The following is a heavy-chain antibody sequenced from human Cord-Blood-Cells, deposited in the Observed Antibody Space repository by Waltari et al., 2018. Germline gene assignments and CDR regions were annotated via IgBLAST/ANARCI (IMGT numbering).Heavy chain of an antibody. Sequence: QVQLQQWGAGLLKPSETLSLTCAVYGGSFSGYYWSRHRQPPGKGLEWIGEINHSGSTNYNPSLKSRVTISVDTSKNQFSLKLSSVTAADTAVYYCARGQWLRWQYYFDYWGQGTLVTVSS. J-gene: IGHJ4*02. V-gene: IGHV4-34*01. CDR1: GGSFSGYY. CDR2: INHSGST. CDR3: ARGQWLRWQYYFDY. D-gene: IGHD6-19*01.